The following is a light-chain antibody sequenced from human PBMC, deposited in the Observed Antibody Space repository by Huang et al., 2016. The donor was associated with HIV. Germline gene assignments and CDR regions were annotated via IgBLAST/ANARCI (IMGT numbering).Light chain of an antibody. CDR1: QGISSY. CDR3: QQLNSYPLT. V-gene: IGKV1-9*01. J-gene: IGKJ4*01. Sequence: IQLTQSPSSLSASVGGRVTITCRASQGISSYLACYQQKPGKAPKLLIEAASTLQSGVPSRFSGAGSGTNFTLTISSLQPEDFATYYCQQLNSYPLTFGGGTEVEIK. CDR2: AAS.